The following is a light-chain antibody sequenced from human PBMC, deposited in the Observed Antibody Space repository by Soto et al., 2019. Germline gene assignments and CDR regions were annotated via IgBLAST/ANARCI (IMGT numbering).Light chain of an antibody. CDR3: EQFGSYPLT. J-gene: IGKJ4*01. CDR1: QDIGSH. Sequence: IQLTQSPSFLSASVGDTVTITCRASQDIGSHLAWYQQKPGTVPNLLIYVASTLPSGVPSRFSGSGSGTEFPLTIYSLPPEEFATYYCEQFGSYPLTFGGGTEVEIK. V-gene: IGKV1-9*01. CDR2: VAS.